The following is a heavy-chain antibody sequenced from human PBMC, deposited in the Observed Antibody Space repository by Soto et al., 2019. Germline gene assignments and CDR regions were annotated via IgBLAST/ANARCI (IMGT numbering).Heavy chain of an antibody. J-gene: IGHJ5*02. CDR2: IFYSGTT. D-gene: IGHD2-2*01. V-gene: IGHV4-39*01. Sequence: SETLSLTCTVSGGSIHSSDYYWGWIRQPPGKGLEWIGSIFYSGTTYYNPSLKSRVTISVDRSKNQFSLKLSSLTAADTALYYCARPRVEPALMPNNWFDPWGQGTLVTVSS. CDR3: ARPRVEPALMPNNWFDP. CDR1: GGSIHSSDYY.